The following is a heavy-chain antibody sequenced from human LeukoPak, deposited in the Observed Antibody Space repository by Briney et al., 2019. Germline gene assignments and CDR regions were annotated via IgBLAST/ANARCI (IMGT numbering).Heavy chain of an antibody. CDR1: GFTFISYS. CDR2: ISSSSSYI. CDR3: ARDNWSKYYFDY. D-gene: IGHD1/OR15-1a*01. Sequence: GSLRRSCAASGFTFISYSMNWVRQAPGKGLEWVSSISSSSSYIYYADSVKGRFTISRDNAKNSLYLQMNSLRAEDTAVYYCARDNWSKYYFDYWGQGTLVTVSS. V-gene: IGHV3-21*01. J-gene: IGHJ4*02.